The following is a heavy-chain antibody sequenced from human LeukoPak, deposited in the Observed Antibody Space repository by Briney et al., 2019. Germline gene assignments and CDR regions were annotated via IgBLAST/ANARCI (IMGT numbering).Heavy chain of an antibody. CDR2: INHSGST. V-gene: IGHV4-34*01. D-gene: IGHD3-22*01. CDR3: ARVSYDSSGYEDAFDI. J-gene: IGHJ3*02. Sequence: SETLSLTCAVYGGSFSGYYWSWIRQPPGKGLEWIGEINHSGSTNYNPSLKSRVTISVDTSKNQFSLKLSSVTAADTAVYYCARVSYDSSGYEDAFDIWGQGTMVTVSS. CDR1: GGSFSGYY.